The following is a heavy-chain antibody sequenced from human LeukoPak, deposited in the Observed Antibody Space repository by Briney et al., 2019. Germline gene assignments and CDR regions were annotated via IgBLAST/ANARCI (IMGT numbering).Heavy chain of an antibody. CDR1: GFTFSSYA. J-gene: IGHJ6*02. CDR3: AREEGLTTVTSYYYYGMDV. D-gene: IGHD4-17*01. CDR2: ISYDGSIK. Sequence: PGGSLRLSCAASGFTFSSYAMHWVRQAPGKGLEWVAVISYDGSIKYYADSVKGRFTISRDNSKNTLYLQMHSLRAEDTAVYYCAREEGLTTVTSYYYYGMDVWGQGTTVTVSS. V-gene: IGHV3-30-3*01.